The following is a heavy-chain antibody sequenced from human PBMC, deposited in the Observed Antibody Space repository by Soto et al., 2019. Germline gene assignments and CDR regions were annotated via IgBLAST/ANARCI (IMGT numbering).Heavy chain of an antibody. CDR1: GFTFSGSA. CDR2: IRSKANSYAT. J-gene: IGHJ3*02. V-gene: IGHV3-73*01. CDR3: TACSGGSCYGTLDAFDI. Sequence: HPGGSLRLSCAASGFTFSGSAMHWVRQASGKGLEWVGRIRSKANSYATAYAASVKGRFTISRDDSKNTAYLQMNSLKTEDTAVYYCTACSGGSCYGTLDAFDIWGQGTMVTVSS. D-gene: IGHD2-15*01.